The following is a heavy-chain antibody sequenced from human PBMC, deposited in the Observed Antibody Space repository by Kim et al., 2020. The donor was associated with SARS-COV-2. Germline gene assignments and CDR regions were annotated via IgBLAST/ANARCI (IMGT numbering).Heavy chain of an antibody. D-gene: IGHD2-2*01. V-gene: IGHV4-59*13. CDR2: IYNIGST. Sequence: SETLSLTCSVSGGSISSYYWSWIRQPPGKELEWIGYIYNIGSTNYNPSLKSRVTISVDTSESQLSLKLSSVTAADTAVYYCARSRGVVPGDSHGMDVWGQGTTVTGSS. CDR3: ARSRGVVPGDSHGMDV. J-gene: IGHJ6*02. CDR1: GGSISSYY.